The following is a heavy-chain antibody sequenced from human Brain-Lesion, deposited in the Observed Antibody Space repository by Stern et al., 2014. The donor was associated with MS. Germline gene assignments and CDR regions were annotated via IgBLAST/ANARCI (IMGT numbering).Heavy chain of an antibody. Sequence: VQLEESGTGLVKPSGTLSLTCAVSGGSISSSNWWSWVRQSPGKGLEWIGESDHSGSTIYNPSLKSRVTVSVDKSKNRFSLNLRSLTAADPAVYFCARFPASRPHVFDSWGQGTLVTVSS. J-gene: IGHJ4*02. CDR1: GGSISSSNW. CDR2: SDHSGST. CDR3: ARFPASRPHVFDS. D-gene: IGHD6-13*01. V-gene: IGHV4-4*02.